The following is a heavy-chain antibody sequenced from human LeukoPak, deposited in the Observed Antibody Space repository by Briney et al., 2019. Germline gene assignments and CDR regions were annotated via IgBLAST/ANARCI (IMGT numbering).Heavy chain of an antibody. CDR3: ARAKDPHYYDSSGYWFDP. V-gene: IGHV4-38-2*02. CDR2: IYHSGST. D-gene: IGHD3-22*01. Sequence: PSETLSFTCTVSGYSISSGYYWGWIRQPPGKGLEWIGSIYHSGSTYYNPSLKSRVTISVDTSKNQFSLKLSSVTAADTAVYYCARAKDPHYYDSSGYWFDPWGQGTLVTVSS. J-gene: IGHJ5*02. CDR1: GYSISSGYY.